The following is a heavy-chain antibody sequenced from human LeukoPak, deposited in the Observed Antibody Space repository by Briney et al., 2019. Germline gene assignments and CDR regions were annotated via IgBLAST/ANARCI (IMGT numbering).Heavy chain of an antibody. J-gene: IGHJ3*02. V-gene: IGHV1-18*01. D-gene: IGHD6-13*01. CDR3: ARDRRGVFSSLDAFDI. CDR2: ISAYNGNT. Sequence: ASVKVSCKASGYTFTSYGISWVRQAPGQGLEWMGWISAYNGNTNYAQKLQGRVTMTTDTSTSTAYMELRSLRSDDTAVYYCARDRRGVFSSLDAFDIWGQGTMVTVSS. CDR1: GYTFTSYG.